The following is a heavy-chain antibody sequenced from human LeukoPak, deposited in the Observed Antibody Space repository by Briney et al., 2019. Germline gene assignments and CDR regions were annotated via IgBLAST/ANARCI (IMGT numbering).Heavy chain of an antibody. CDR1: GGSISNYY. V-gene: IGHV4-59*01. CDR3: ARTFQDDGSGYYYYYGMDV. Sequence: ASETLSLTCTVSGGSISNYYWSWIRQPPGRGLERIGYIYYRGSINYNPSLRSRVTLSVDTSKNQFSLKLSSVTAADTAVYYCARTFQDDGSGYYYYYGMDVWGHGTTVTVSS. D-gene: IGHD3-22*01. J-gene: IGHJ6*02. CDR2: IYYRGSI.